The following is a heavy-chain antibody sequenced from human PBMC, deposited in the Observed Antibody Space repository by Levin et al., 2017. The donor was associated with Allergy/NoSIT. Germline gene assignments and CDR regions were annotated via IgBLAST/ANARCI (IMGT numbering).Heavy chain of an antibody. CDR1: GFTFNNYN. Sequence: GGSLRLSCAASGFTFNNYNMIWVRQAPGKGLEWVSYISSSSSTIYYADSVKGRFTISRDNAKNSLYLQMNSLRAEDTAVYYCARGAPTVVTPRYFQHWGQGTLVTVSS. CDR2: ISSSSSTI. J-gene: IGHJ1*01. D-gene: IGHD4-23*01. CDR3: ARGAPTVVTPRYFQH. V-gene: IGHV3-48*01.